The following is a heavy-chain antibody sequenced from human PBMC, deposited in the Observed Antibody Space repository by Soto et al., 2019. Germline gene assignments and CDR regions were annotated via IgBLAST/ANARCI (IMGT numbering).Heavy chain of an antibody. CDR3: ARDRVQRVGLVIQTTNWFDP. CDR1: GYTFTSYA. V-gene: IGHV1-3*01. J-gene: IGHJ5*02. Sequence: ASVKVSCKASGYTFTSYAMHWVRQAPEQRLEWMGWINAGNGNTKYSQKFQGRVTMTRDTSTSTVYMELSSLRSEDTAVYYCARDRVQRVGLVIQTTNWFDPWGQGTLVTVSS. D-gene: IGHD3-9*01. CDR2: INAGNGNT.